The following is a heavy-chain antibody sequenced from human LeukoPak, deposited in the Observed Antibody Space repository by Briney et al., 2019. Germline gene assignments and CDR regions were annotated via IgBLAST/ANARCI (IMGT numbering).Heavy chain of an antibody. CDR3: ARVSGQWLRFSSVVDWFDP. CDR1: GGSFSGYY. V-gene: IGHV4-34*01. J-gene: IGHJ5*02. Sequence: PSETLSLTCAVYGGSFSGYYWSWIRQPPGKGLEWIGEINHSGSTNYNPSLKSRVTISVDTSKNQFSLKLSSVTAADTAVYYCARVSGQWLRFSSVVDWFDPWGQGTLVTVSS. D-gene: IGHD5-12*01. CDR2: INHSGST.